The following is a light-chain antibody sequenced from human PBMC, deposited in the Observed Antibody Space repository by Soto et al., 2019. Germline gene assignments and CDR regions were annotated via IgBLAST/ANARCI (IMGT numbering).Light chain of an antibody. CDR1: PSVSSS. Sequence: EIVLTQSPAPLSLSPGERATLSCRASPSVSSSLAWYQQTPGQAPRLLIYDASNRATGIPARFSGSGSGTDFTLIISRLEPEDFAVYYYQERSNWPPSFGPGTKVDI. V-gene: IGKV3-11*01. CDR3: QERSNWPPS. CDR2: DAS. J-gene: IGKJ3*01.